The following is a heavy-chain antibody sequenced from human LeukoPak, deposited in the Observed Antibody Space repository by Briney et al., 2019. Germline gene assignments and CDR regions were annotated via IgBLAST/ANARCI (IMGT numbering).Heavy chain of an antibody. J-gene: IGHJ4*02. D-gene: IGHD3/OR15-3a*01. Sequence: GGSLRLSCAASGFSFRNYAMSWVRQAPGKGLEWVSSISSSGGSTYYADSVKGRFTISRDDSKNTLYVQMNSLRAEDTAVYYCAKVRTGHYFDYWGQGTLVTVSS. CDR3: AKVRTGHYFDY. CDR1: GFSFRNYA. V-gene: IGHV3-23*01. CDR2: ISSSGGST.